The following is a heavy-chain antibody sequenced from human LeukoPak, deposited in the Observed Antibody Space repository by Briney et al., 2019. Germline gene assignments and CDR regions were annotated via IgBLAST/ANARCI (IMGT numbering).Heavy chain of an antibody. CDR3: ARTRPDIVVVPAAISQRGYYYYYYYMDV. CDR2: INHSGRP. V-gene: IGHV4-34*01. CDR1: GGSFSGYY. J-gene: IGHJ6*03. Sequence: SSETLSLTCAVYGGSFSGYYWSWIRQPPGKGLEWIGEINHSGRPNKNPSLKSRVTISVDTSKNQFSLKLSSVTAADTAVYYCARTRPDIVVVPAAISQRGYYYYYYYMDVWGKGTTVTVSS. D-gene: IGHD2-2*02.